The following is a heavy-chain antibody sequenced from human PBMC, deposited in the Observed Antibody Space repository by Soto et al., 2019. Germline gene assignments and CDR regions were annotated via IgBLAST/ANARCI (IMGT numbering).Heavy chain of an antibody. CDR1: GGTFSDFT. J-gene: IGHJ6*02. CDR2: IIPIFDTP. CDR3: ARNGTLTGYSYGMDV. V-gene: IGHV1-69*13. D-gene: IGHD1-1*01. Sequence: ASVKVSCKASGGTFSDFTINWVRQAPGQRLEWMGGIIPIFDTPNYAEKFQGRVTITADESTSTSFMEVSSLRSEDTAVYYCARNGTLTGYSYGMDVWGQGTMVTVSS.